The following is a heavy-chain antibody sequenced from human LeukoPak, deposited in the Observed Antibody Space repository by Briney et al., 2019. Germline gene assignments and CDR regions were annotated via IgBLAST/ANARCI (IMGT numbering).Heavy chain of an antibody. D-gene: IGHD1-26*01. CDR3: AKDRGLVGATTFDY. V-gene: IGHV3-23*01. CDR2: ISGSAGST. J-gene: IGHJ4*02. Sequence: AGGSLILSCAASGFTFSSYAMSWVRQAPGKGLEWVSDISGSAGSTHYADSVKGRFTISRDNSKNTLYLQLNTLRPEDTAVYYCAKDRGLVGATTFDYWGQGTLVTVSS. CDR1: GFTFSSYA.